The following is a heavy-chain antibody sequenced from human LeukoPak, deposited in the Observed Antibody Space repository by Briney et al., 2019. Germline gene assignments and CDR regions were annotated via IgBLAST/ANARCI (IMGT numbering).Heavy chain of an antibody. CDR3: AKDSARLARGEFDP. Sequence: GGSLRLSCAASGFTFSSYAMSWVRQAPGQGLEWVSAISGSGGSTYYADSVKGRFTTSRDNSKNTLYLQMNSLRAEDTAVYYCAKDSARLARGEFDPWGQGTLVTVSS. V-gene: IGHV3-23*01. CDR1: GFTFSSYA. CDR2: ISGSGGST. D-gene: IGHD3-10*01. J-gene: IGHJ5*02.